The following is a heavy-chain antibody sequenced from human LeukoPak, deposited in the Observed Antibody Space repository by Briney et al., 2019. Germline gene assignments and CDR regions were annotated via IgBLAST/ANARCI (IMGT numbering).Heavy chain of an antibody. CDR3: ARDSISGSHFDY. V-gene: IGHV4-39*07. J-gene: IGHJ4*02. D-gene: IGHD1-26*01. Sequence: SETLSLTCTVSGGSISSSSYYWGWIRQPPGKGLEWIGSIYYSGSTNYNPSLKSRVTISVDTSKNQFSLKLSSVTAADTAVYYCARDSISGSHFDYWGQGTLVTVSS. CDR2: IYYSGST. CDR1: GGSISSSSYY.